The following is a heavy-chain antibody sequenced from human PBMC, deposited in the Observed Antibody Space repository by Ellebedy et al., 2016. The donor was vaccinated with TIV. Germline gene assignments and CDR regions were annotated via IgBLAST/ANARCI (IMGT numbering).Heavy chain of an antibody. D-gene: IGHD3-9*01. J-gene: IGHJ4*02. V-gene: IGHV3-23*01. CDR1: GFTFGSCA. CDR2: ISDSGSTT. CDR3: ATHYDVLPVRYRGFDY. Sequence: PGGSLRLSCAASGFTFGSCAMSWVRQAPGRGLEWVAAISDSGSTTYHADAVKGRFTISRDNSKNTLYLQMNSLSAEDTALYYCATHYDVLPVRYRGFDYWGRGTLVTVSS.